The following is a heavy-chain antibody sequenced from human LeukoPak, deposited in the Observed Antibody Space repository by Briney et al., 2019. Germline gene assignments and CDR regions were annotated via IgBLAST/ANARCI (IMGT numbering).Heavy chain of an antibody. Sequence: GGSLRLSCAASGFTFSSYEMNWVRQAPGKGLEWVSYISSSGSTIYYADSVKGRFTISRDNAKNSLYLQMNSLRAEDTAVYYCARGSESIVLMVYAHYYYYGMDVRGQGTTVTVSS. D-gene: IGHD2-8*01. CDR3: ARGSESIVLMVYAHYYYYGMDV. J-gene: IGHJ6*02. CDR2: ISSSGSTI. CDR1: GFTFSSYE. V-gene: IGHV3-48*03.